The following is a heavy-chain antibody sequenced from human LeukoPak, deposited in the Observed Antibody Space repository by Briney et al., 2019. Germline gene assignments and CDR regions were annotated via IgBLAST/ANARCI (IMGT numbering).Heavy chain of an antibody. CDR2: ISSSSSTI. V-gene: IGHV3-48*01. CDR3: AGYGGNSVY. CDR1: GFTFSSYS. J-gene: IGHJ4*02. D-gene: IGHD4-23*01. Sequence: PGGSLRLSCAASGFTFSSYSMNWVRQAPGKGLEWVSYISSSSSTIYYADSVKGRFTISRDNAKNSLYLQMNSLRAEDTAVYYCAGYGGNSVYWGQGTLVTVSS.